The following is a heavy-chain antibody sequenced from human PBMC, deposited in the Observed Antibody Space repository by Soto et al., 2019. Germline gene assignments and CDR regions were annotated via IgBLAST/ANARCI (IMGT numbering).Heavy chain of an antibody. D-gene: IGHD2-15*01. CDR3: ARGIATGQLDP. J-gene: IGHJ5*02. CDR1: GYTFTRYT. V-gene: IGHV1-3*01. Sequence: ASVKVSCKASGYTFTRYTMNWVRQAPGQRLEWMGWINPDNGNTESSQKFQDRVIITRDTSASTAYMDPSSLRSEDTAVYYCARGIATGQLDPWGQGTLVTVSS. CDR2: INPDNGNT.